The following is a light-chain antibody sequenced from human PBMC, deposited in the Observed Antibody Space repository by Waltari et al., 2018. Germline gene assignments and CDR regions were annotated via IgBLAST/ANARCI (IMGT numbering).Light chain of an antibody. Sequence: QSALTQPASVSGSPGQSITISCTGTSRDVGSNYVSWYQQFPGKAPKLVIYDVSHRPSGVSNRFSGSKSGNTASLTISGLQAEDEADYLCSSYITSSTLFGGGTKLTVL. CDR1: SRDVGSNY. V-gene: IGLV2-14*01. J-gene: IGLJ2*01. CDR2: DVS. CDR3: SSYITSSTL.